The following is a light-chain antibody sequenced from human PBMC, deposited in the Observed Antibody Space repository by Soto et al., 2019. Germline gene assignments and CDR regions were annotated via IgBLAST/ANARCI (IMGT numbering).Light chain of an antibody. Sequence: QSALTQPPSASGSPGQSVTISCTGTSSDIGGYDHVSWYRQDPGKAPKVMIYEVTKRPSGVPDRFSGSKAGNTASLTVFGLQAEDEANYYCATWDDDLTGPVFGGGTKLTVL. V-gene: IGLV2-8*01. CDR3: ATWDDDLTGPV. CDR1: SSDIGGYDH. CDR2: EVT. J-gene: IGLJ3*02.